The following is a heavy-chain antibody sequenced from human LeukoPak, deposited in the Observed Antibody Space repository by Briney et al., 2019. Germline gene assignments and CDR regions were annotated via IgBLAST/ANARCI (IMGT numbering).Heavy chain of an antibody. CDR3: ARDPYSGRYGDYYYYYMDV. J-gene: IGHJ6*03. CDR1: GSTFSSYN. D-gene: IGHD1-26*01. CDR2: ITSSSSYI. Sequence: PGGSLRLSCAASGSTFSSYNMNWVRQAPGKGLEWVSSITSSSSYIYYADSVKGRFTISRDNAKNSLYLQINSLRAEDTAVYYCARDPYSGRYGDYYYYYMDVWGKGTTVTISS. V-gene: IGHV3-21*01.